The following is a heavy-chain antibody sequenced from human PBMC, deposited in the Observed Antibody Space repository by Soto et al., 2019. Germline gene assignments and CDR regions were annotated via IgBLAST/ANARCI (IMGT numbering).Heavy chain of an antibody. Sequence: SETLSLTCTVSGGSISSEGYYWTWIRQHPGKGQEWIGYIHHNGNAYSNPSLESRVTMSVDTSKILFFLNLSSVTAADTAVYFCARVGLLRATIIHTAPDYWGQGTLVTVSS. V-gene: IGHV4-31*03. D-gene: IGHD1-20*01. CDR3: ARVGLLRATIIHTAPDY. CDR1: GGSISSEGYY. CDR2: IHHNGNA. J-gene: IGHJ4*02.